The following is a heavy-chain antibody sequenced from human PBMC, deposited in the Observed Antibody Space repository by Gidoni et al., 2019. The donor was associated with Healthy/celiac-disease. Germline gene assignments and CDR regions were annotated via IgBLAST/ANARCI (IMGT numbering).Heavy chain of an antibody. J-gene: IGHJ3*02. CDR1: GYTFTGYS. V-gene: IGHV1-2*02. CDR3: ARSGAGYCSSTSCYEGAFDI. CDR2: INPNSGGT. Sequence: QVQLVQSGAEVKKPGASVKVSCKASGYTFTGYSMHWVRQAPGQGLEWMGWINPNSGGTNYAQKFQGRVTMTRDTSISTAYMELSRLRSDDTAVYYCARSGAGYCSSTSCYEGAFDIWGQGTMVTVSS. D-gene: IGHD2-2*01.